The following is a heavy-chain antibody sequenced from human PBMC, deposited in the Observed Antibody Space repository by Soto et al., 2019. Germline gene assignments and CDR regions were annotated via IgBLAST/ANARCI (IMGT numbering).Heavy chain of an antibody. D-gene: IGHD2-15*01. J-gene: IGHJ3*02. CDR3: ARESIVVVVAATHYDAFDI. Sequence: QVQLVQSGAAVKKPGSSVKVSCKASGGTFSSYAISWVRQAPGQGLEWMGGIIPIFGTANYAQKFQGRVTITADESTSTAYMELSSLRSEDTAVYYCARESIVVVVAATHYDAFDIWGQGTMVTVSS. CDR1: GGTFSSYA. V-gene: IGHV1-69*12. CDR2: IIPIFGTA.